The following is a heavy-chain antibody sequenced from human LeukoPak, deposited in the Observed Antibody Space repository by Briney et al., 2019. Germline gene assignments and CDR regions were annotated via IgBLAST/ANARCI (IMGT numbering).Heavy chain of an antibody. Sequence: SVKVSCKASGGTFSSYAISWVRQAPGQGLEWMGRIIPIFGTANYAQKLQGRVTITTDESTSTAYMELSSLRSEDTAVYYCASGAESARPFYYYMDVWGKGTTVTVSS. CDR2: IIPIFGTA. CDR3: ASGAESARPFYYYMDV. CDR1: GGTFSSYA. V-gene: IGHV1-69*05. J-gene: IGHJ6*03. D-gene: IGHD6-6*01.